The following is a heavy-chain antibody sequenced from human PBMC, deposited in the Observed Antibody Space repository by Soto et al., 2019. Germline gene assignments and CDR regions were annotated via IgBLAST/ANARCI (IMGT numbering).Heavy chain of an antibody. CDR1: GGSISSYY. J-gene: IGHJ5*02. V-gene: IGHV4-59*01. CDR3: ARDHNIAAAGPRFWFDP. Sequence: SETLSLTCTVSGGSISSYYWSWIRQPPGKGLEWIGYIYYSGSTNYNPSLKSRVTISVDTSKNQFSLKLSSVTAADTAVYYCARDHNIAAAGPRFWFDPWGQGTLVTVSS. D-gene: IGHD6-13*01. CDR2: IYYSGST.